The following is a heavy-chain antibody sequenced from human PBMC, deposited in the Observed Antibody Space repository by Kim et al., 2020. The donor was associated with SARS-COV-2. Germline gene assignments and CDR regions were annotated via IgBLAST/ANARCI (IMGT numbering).Heavy chain of an antibody. J-gene: IGHJ6*03. D-gene: IGHD2-2*01. CDR3: ARGRSSTSPMDV. CDR2: INHSGST. V-gene: IGHV4-34*01. Sequence: SETLSLTCAVYGGSFSGYYWSWIRQPPGKGLEWIGEINHSGSTNYNPSLKSRVTISVDTSKNQFSLKLSSVTAADTAVYYCARGRSSTSPMDVWGKGTTVTVSS. CDR1: GGSFSGYY.